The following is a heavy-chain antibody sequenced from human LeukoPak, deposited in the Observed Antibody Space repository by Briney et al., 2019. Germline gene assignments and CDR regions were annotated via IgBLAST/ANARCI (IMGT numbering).Heavy chain of an antibody. J-gene: IGHJ6*03. CDR2: ISSSSSTI. CDR3: ARGNSYMDV. Sequence: QAGGSLRPSCAVSGFTVTTNYMSWVRQAPGKGLEWVSYISSSSSTIYYADSVKGRFTISRDNAKNSLYLQMNSLRAEDTAVYSCARGNSYMDVWGKGTTVTVSS. CDR1: GFTVTTNY. V-gene: IGHV3-48*01.